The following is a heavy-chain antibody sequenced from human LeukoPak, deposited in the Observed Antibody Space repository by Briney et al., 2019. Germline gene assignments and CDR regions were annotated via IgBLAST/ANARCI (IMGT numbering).Heavy chain of an antibody. J-gene: IGHJ3*02. D-gene: IGHD3-9*01. CDR2: ISGSGGST. V-gene: IGHV3-23*01. CDR1: GFTFSCNA. Sequence: PGGSLRLSCAASGFTFSCNAMSWVRQAPGHGLEWVSAISGSGGSTYYADSVKGRFTISRDNSKNTLYLQMNSLRAEDTAVYYCAKALRYFDWLLYDAFDIWGQGTMVTVSS. CDR3: AKALRYFDWLLYDAFDI.